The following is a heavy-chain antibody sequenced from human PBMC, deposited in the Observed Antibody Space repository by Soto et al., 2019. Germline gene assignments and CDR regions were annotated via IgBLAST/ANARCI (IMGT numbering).Heavy chain of an antibody. J-gene: IGHJ4*02. D-gene: IGHD5-18*01. CDR3: ASGVSSQIWLYGYFDY. V-gene: IGHV4-39*01. CDR1: GGSISSSSYY. CDR2: IYYSGST. Sequence: QLQLQESGPGLVKPSETLSLTCTVSGGSISSSSYYWGWIRQPPGKGLEWIGSIYYSGSTYYNPSLKSRVTISVDTSKNQFSLKLSSVTAADTAVYYCASGVSSQIWLYGYFDYWGQGTLVTVSS.